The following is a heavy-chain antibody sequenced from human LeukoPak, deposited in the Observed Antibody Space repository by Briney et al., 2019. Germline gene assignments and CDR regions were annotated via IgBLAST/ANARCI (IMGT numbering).Heavy chain of an antibody. CDR1: GDYITTTNYY. CDR2: VFYSGTT. V-gene: IGHV4-39*01. Sequence: SETLPLTCNVSGDYITTTNYYWAWIRQPPGKGLEWIASVFYSGTTYYNPSLKSRVLISMDTSTKQISLRLTSVTATDTAIYYCARRSRLYKHETTGYHDSWGQGTLVTVSS. J-gene: IGHJ4*02. D-gene: IGHD3-9*01. CDR3: ARRSRLYKHETTGYHDS.